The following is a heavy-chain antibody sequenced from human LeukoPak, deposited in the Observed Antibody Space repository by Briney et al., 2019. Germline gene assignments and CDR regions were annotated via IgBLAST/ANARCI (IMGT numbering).Heavy chain of an antibody. D-gene: IGHD5-24*01. Sequence: GGSLRLSCAASGFTFSGYDMSWVRQAPGKGLEWVSYTSSSSSTIYYADSVKSRFTISRDNAKNSLYLQMNSLRAEDTAVYYCARVPVVSVEMATRGRPDDAFDIWGQGTMVTVSS. CDR3: ARVPVVSVEMATRGRPDDAFDI. J-gene: IGHJ3*02. CDR1: GFTFSGYD. CDR2: TSSSSSTI. V-gene: IGHV3-48*04.